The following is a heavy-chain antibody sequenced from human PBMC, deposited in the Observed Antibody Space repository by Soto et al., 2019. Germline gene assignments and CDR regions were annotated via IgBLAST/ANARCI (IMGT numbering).Heavy chain of an antibody. J-gene: IGHJ6*02. V-gene: IGHV3-30-3*01. CDR2: ISYDGSNK. Sequence: QVQLVESGGGVVQPGRSLRLSCAASGFTFSSYAMHWVRQAPGKGLEWVAVISYDGSNKYYADSVKGRFTISRDNSKNTLSLQMNSLRAEDTAVYYCARDLGIYCSGGSCYLPYYYYYYGMDVWGQGTTVTVSS. D-gene: IGHD2-15*01. CDR3: ARDLGIYCSGGSCYLPYYYYYYGMDV. CDR1: GFTFSSYA.